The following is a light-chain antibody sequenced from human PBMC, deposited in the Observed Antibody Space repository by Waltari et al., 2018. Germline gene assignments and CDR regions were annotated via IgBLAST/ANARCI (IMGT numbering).Light chain of an antibody. CDR3: WSSASTSGRL. CDR2: EVR. V-gene: IGLV2-23*02. J-gene: IGLJ3*02. Sequence: QSALTQPASVSGSPGLSITISCTGISSGVGSYNLLSRYQQHPGKAPKLMTHEVRQRTMGVSYRFPCSKAGTTAFLTLAGLLAADAAVYYCWSSASTSGRLSGGASKLTVL. CDR1: SSGVGSYNL.